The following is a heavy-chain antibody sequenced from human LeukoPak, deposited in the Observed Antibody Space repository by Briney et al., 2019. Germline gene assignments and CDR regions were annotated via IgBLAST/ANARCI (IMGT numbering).Heavy chain of an antibody. Sequence: SETLSLTCAVYGGSFSGYYWSWIRQPPGKGLEWIGEINHSGSTNYNASLKSRVTISVDTSKNQFSLMLTSVTAADTAVYYCARALDSSGYNDAFDIWGQGTMVTASS. CDR2: INHSGST. CDR3: ARALDSSGYNDAFDI. V-gene: IGHV4-34*01. J-gene: IGHJ3*02. CDR1: GGSFSGYY. D-gene: IGHD3-22*01.